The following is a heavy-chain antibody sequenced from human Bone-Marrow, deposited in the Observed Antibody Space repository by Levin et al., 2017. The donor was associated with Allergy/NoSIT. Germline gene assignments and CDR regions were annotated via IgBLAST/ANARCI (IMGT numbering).Heavy chain of an antibody. D-gene: IGHD2-2*01. CDR3: AREGYQLLCEFDY. V-gene: IGHV3-33*01. Sequence: GGSLRLSCAASGFTFSSYGMHWVRQAPGKGLEWVAVIWYDGSNKYYADSVKGRFTISRDNSKNTLYLQMNSLRAEDTAVYYCAREGYQLLCEFDYWGQGTLVTVSS. CDR2: IWYDGSNK. CDR1: GFTFSSYG. J-gene: IGHJ4*02.